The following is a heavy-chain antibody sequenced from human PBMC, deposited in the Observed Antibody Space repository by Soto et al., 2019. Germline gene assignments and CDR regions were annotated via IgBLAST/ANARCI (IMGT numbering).Heavy chain of an antibody. CDR1: GFPFIDYY. V-gene: IGHV3-11*01. D-gene: IGHD2-15*01. Sequence: GGYLILSCASSGFPFIDYYMGWIRQAPGKGLEWVSYISPSSDTFYYADSVKGRFSISRDNAKNLLYLQMYSLSAEDTAVYYCARFCSSGSGGATRYFYYFGLDGWGQGTTVTV. CDR2: ISPSSDTF. CDR3: ARFCSSGSGGATRYFYYFGLDG. J-gene: IGHJ6*02.